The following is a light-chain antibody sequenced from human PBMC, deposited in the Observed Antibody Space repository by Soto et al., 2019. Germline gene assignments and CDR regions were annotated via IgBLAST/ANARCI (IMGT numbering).Light chain of an antibody. J-gene: IGLJ2*01. Sequence: QSVLTQPPSASGTPGQRVTISCSGGSSNIGSTTVNWYHQLPGTAPKLLIYSNDQRPSGVPDRFSGSKSGTSASLAISGLQSEDEADYYCATWDDSLNGVVFGGGTKVTVL. CDR1: SSNIGSTT. CDR2: SND. V-gene: IGLV1-44*01. CDR3: ATWDDSLNGVV.